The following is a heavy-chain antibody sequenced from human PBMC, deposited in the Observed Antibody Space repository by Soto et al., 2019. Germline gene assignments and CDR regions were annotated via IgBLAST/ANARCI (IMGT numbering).Heavy chain of an antibody. CDR1: GGSISDNY. CDR3: ARHKGGQWLVRWDAFDI. V-gene: IGHV4-59*08. D-gene: IGHD6-19*01. J-gene: IGHJ3*02. CDR2: IYYSGNT. Sequence: QVQLQESGPGLVKPSETLSLTCTVSGGSISDNYWSWIRQPPGKGLEWIGYIYYSGNTNYNPSLTSRVTISVDTSKNQFSLKLSSGTAADTAVYYCARHKGGQWLVRWDAFDIWGQGTMVTVPS.